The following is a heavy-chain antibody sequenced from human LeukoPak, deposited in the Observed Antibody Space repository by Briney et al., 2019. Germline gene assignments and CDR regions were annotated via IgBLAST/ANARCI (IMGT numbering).Heavy chain of an antibody. CDR1: GNTFSDYY. D-gene: IGHD3-10*01. J-gene: IGHJ5*02. V-gene: IGHV1-2*02. Sequence: ASVKVSRKASGNTFSDYYMHWVRQAPGQGLEWVGWINPNSGGSHYTQRFQGRVTMTRDTSINTVYMELTGLTSDDTAVYYCAKVRYPYGHHWFDPWGQGTLVTVSS. CDR3: AKVRYPYGHHWFDP. CDR2: INPNSGGS.